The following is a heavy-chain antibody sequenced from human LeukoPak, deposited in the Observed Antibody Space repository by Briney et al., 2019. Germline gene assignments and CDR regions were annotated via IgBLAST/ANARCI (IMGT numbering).Heavy chain of an antibody. CDR2: LDPSGGST. J-gene: IGHJ3*02. V-gene: IGHV1-46*01. CDR3: AREGVAITASGRGAFDI. Sequence: GASVKVSCKASGYTFTSYYMHWVRQAPGQGLEWMGILDPSGGSTSCAQKLQGRVTMTRDTSTSTVYMDLSSLTSEDTGVYYCAREGVAITASGRGAFDIWGQGAMVTVSS. D-gene: IGHD5-12*01. CDR1: GYTFTSYY.